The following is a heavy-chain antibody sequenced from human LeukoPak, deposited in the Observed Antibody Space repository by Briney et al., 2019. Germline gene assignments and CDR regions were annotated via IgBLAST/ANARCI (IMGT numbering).Heavy chain of an antibody. CDR2: IIPILGIA. Sequence: SVKVSCKASGGTFSSYTISWVRQAPGQGLEWMGRIIPILGIANYAQKFQGRVTITADESTSTAYMELSSLRSEDTAVYYCAREMVVTDAFDIWGQGTMVTVSS. CDR1: GGTFSSYT. V-gene: IGHV1-69*04. D-gene: IGHD4-23*01. CDR3: AREMVVTDAFDI. J-gene: IGHJ3*02.